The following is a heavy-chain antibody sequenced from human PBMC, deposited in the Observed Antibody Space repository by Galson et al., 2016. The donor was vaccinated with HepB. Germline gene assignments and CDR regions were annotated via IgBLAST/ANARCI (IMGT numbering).Heavy chain of an antibody. CDR3: VTDFWPTEVG. J-gene: IGHJ6*02. CDR1: GFTFSSYA. D-gene: IGHD3-3*01. V-gene: IGHV3-48*02. CDR2: IYISGGGI. Sequence: SLRLSCAASGFTFSSYAMNWVRQAPGKGLEWISYIYISGGGINYSDSVKGLFTISRDNAKNSLYLQMNSLRDEDTAVYYCVTDFWPTEVGWGQGTTVIVSS.